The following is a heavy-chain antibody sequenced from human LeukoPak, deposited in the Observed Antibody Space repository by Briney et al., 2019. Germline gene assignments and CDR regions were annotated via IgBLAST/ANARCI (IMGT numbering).Heavy chain of an antibody. V-gene: IGHV3-74*01. CDR3: ARAPSEIGGYYPEYFRH. CDR1: GFTFSSYW. J-gene: IGHJ1*01. D-gene: IGHD3-22*01. Sequence: GGSLRLSCAASGFTFSSYWMHWVRQAPGKGLVWVSRIKSDGKTNYADSVKGRFTISRDNAKNTASLQMNSLGAEDTGVYYCARAPSEIGGYYPEYFRHWGQGTLVTVSS. CDR2: IKSDGKT.